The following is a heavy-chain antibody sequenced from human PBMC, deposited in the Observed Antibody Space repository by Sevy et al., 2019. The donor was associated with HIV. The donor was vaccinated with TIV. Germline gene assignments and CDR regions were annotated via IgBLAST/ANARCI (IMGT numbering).Heavy chain of an antibody. CDR2: IYYSGST. D-gene: IGHD2-2*02. J-gene: IGHJ6*03. CDR3: ARVYCSSTSCYNYYYYYMDV. CDR1: GGSISSYY. Sequence: SETPSLTCTVSGGSISSYYWSWIRQPPGKGLEWIGYIYYSGSTNYNPSLKSRVTISVDTSKNQFSLKLSSVTAADTAVYYCARVYCSSTSCYNYYYYYMDVWGKGTTVTVSS. V-gene: IGHV4-59*08.